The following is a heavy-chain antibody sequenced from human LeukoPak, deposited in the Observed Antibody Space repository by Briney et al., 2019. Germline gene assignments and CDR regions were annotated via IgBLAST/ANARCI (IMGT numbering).Heavy chain of an antibody. V-gene: IGHV3-9*01. J-gene: IGHJ1*01. CDR3: ASPMTTILAEYFQH. Sequence: GRSLRLSCAASGFTFDDYAMHWVRQAPGKGLEWVSGISWNSGSIGYADSVKGRFTISRDNAKNSLYLQMNSLRAEDTAVYYCASPMTTILAEYFQHWGQGTLVTVSS. D-gene: IGHD5-24*01. CDR1: GFTFDDYA. CDR2: ISWNSGSI.